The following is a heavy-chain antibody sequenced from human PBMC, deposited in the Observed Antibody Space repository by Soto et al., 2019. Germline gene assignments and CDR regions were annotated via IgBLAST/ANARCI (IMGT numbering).Heavy chain of an antibody. J-gene: IGHJ4*02. CDR3: ARVYYDPNRYFVPPGH. CDR2: ISSDGVQT. V-gene: IGHV3-30-3*01. D-gene: IGHD3-16*01. CDR1: RCTFSSFA. Sequence: XVSLRRPCSAARCTFSSFAMHWVRQAPGKGLEWGAGISSDGVQTYSGDSLKGRITVSSDRSPKPVFLQMNNLTPEDTAVYYRARVYYDPNRYFVPPGHWRRGTLVTVSS.